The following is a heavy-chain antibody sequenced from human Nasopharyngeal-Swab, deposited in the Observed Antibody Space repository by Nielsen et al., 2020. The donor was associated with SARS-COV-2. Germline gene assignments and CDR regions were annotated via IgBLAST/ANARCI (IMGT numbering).Heavy chain of an antibody. J-gene: IGHJ6*02. V-gene: IGHV4-39*07. D-gene: IGHD3-3*01. CDR2: IYYGGST. Sequence: WIRQPPGKGLEWIGSIYYGGSTYYNPSLKSRVTISVDTSKNQFSLKLSSVTAADTAVYYCARDSDYDFWSGYYGGMDVWGQGTTVTVSS. CDR3: ARDSDYDFWSGYYGGMDV.